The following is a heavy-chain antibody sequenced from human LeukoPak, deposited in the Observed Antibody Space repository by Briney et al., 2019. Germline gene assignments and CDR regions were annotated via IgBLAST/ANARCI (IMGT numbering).Heavy chain of an antibody. CDR1: GYTFTGYY. V-gene: IGHV1-2*02. D-gene: IGHD3-9*01. CDR3: VARYFDWLSSDDY. Sequence: ASVKVSCKASGYTFTGYYMHWVRQAPGQGLEWMGWINPNSGGTNYAQKFQGRVTMTRDTSISTAYMELSRLRSDDTAVYYCVARYFDWLSSDDYWGQGTLVTVSS. CDR2: INPNSGGT. J-gene: IGHJ4*02.